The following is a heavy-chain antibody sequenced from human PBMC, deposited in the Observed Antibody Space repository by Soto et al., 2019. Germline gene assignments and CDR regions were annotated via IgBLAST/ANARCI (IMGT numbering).Heavy chain of an antibody. V-gene: IGHV3-9*01. CDR2: ISWGSANI. CDR3: AKPRAGYADGFDP. D-gene: IGHD5-12*01. CDR1: GFTFDDYA. Sequence: EVQLVESGGGLVQPGRSLRLSCAASGFTFDDYAMHWVRQAPGKGLEWVSSISWGSANIGYADSVRGRFTISRDNAKNSLYLQMTSLRPEDTALYYCAKPRAGYADGFDPWGQGTLVTVSS. J-gene: IGHJ5*02.